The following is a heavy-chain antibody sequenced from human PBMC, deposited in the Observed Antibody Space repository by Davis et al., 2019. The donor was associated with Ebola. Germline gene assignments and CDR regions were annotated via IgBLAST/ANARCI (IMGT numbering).Heavy chain of an antibody. Sequence: GSLRLSCTVSGGSISSYYWSWIRQPPGKGLEWIGYIYYSGSTNYNPSLKSRVTISVDTSKNQFSLKLSSVTAADTAVYYCARGGFSSSFRGRYYFDYWGQGTLVTVSS. V-gene: IGHV4-59*01. CDR2: IYYSGST. CDR1: GGSISSYY. J-gene: IGHJ4*02. D-gene: IGHD6-13*01. CDR3: ARGGFSSSFRGRYYFDY.